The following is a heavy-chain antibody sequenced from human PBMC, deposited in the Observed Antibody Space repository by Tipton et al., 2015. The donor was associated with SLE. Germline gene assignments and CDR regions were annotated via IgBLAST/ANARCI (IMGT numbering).Heavy chain of an antibody. CDR2: FYYSGST. V-gene: IGHV4-39*01. CDR1: DGSISSSSYY. J-gene: IGHJ6*03. CDR3: VGFGPDAYYYYCMDV. Sequence: TLSLTCTVSDGSISSSSYYWGWIRQPPGKGLGWIGGFYYSGSTYYNPSLKSRVTISVDTSKNQFSLKLSSVTAADTAVCYCVGFGPDAYYYYCMDVWGKGTTVTVSS. D-gene: IGHD3-16*01.